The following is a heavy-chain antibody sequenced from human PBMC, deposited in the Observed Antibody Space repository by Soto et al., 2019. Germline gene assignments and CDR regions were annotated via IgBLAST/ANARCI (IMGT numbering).Heavy chain of an antibody. CDR3: AKVAHSRVYYYYGMDV. CDR1: GINFSSNA. V-gene: IGHV3-30*04. J-gene: IGHJ6*02. Sequence: GVCLRLSCAAAGINFSSNAMRCGRQESDKGLKWVAVIAYDGEKKYSADSVKGRFTISRDNSKNTLYLQMNSLRAEDTAVYYCAKVAHSRVYYYYGMDVWGQGTTVTVSS. D-gene: IGHD2-15*01. CDR2: IAYDGEKK.